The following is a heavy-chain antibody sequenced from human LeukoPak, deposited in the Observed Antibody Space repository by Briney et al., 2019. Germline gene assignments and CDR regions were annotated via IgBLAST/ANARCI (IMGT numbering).Heavy chain of an antibody. CDR1: GFTVSSNY. J-gene: IGHJ5*02. Sequence: GGSLRLSCAASGFTVSSNYMSWVRQAPGKGLEWVSAISGSGGSTYYADSVKGRFTISRDNSKNTLYLQMNSLRAEDTAVYYCAKDRGKLVVSWFDPWGQGTLVTVSS. CDR2: ISGSGGST. V-gene: IGHV3-23*01. CDR3: AKDRGKLVVSWFDP. D-gene: IGHD2-2*01.